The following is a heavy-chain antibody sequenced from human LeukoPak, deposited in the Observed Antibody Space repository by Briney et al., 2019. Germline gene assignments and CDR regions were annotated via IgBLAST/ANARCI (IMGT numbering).Heavy chain of an antibody. J-gene: IGHJ4*02. V-gene: IGHV4-39*01. Sequence: PSETLSLTCTVSGGSIRSSDYYGGWIRQPPGEGLEWIGSIYNSGSTYYNPSLKSRVTISVDTSKNQFSLKLSSVTAADTAVCYCATPPPSGGAAFDYWGQGTLVTVSS. D-gene: IGHD3-10*01. CDR1: GGSIRSSDYY. CDR3: ATPPPSGGAAFDY. CDR2: IYNSGST.